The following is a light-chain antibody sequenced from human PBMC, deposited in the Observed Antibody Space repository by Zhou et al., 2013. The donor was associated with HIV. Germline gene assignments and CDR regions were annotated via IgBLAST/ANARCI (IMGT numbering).Light chain of an antibody. CDR2: AAS. V-gene: IGKV1-NL1*01. J-gene: IGKJ4*01. CDR1: QGISNS. Sequence: DIQMTQSPSSLSASVGDRVAVTCRASQGISNSLAWYQQKAGRAPKLLVYAASRLQSGVPSRFSGSGSGATYTLTISSLQPEDFATYYCQQYYSSPLTFGGGTKLEIK. CDR3: QQYYSSPLT.